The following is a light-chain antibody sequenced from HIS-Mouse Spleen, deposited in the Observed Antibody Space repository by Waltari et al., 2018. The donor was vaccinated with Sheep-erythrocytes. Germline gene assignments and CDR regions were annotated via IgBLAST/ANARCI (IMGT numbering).Light chain of an antibody. CDR1: ALPKQY. Sequence: SYELTQPPSVSVSPGQTARITCPGDALPKQYACWYQQKPGQAPVLVIYKDSERPSGIPERFSGSSSGTTVTLTISGVQAEDEADYYCQSADSSGTYRVFGGGTKLTVL. CDR3: QSADSSGTYRV. CDR2: KDS. V-gene: IGLV3-25*03. J-gene: IGLJ2*01.